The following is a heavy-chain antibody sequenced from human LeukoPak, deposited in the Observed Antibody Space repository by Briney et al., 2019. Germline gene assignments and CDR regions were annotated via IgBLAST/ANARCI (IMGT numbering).Heavy chain of an antibody. Sequence: SETLSLTCTVSGDSISSGDYYWSWIRQPAGKGLEWIGRISSSGSTYYNPSLKSRVTISVDTSKNQFSLKLSSVTAADTAVYYCARVVGATPMGFDYWGQGTLVTVSS. CDR3: ARVVGATPMGFDY. V-gene: IGHV4-61*02. J-gene: IGHJ4*02. CDR1: GDSISSGDYY. CDR2: ISSSGST. D-gene: IGHD1-26*01.